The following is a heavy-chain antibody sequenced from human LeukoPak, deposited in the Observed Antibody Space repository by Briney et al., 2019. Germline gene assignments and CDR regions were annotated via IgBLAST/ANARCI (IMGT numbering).Heavy chain of an antibody. Sequence: GGSLRFSCAASGFTFDDYGMSWVRQAPGKGLEWVSGINWNGGSSGYADSVKGRFTISRDNAKNSLYLQMNSLRAEDTALYYCARSRKWALLSGPPSDFDYWGQGTLVTVSS. CDR2: INWNGGSS. D-gene: IGHD1-26*01. CDR3: ARSRKWALLSGPPSDFDY. CDR1: GFTFDDYG. V-gene: IGHV3-20*04. J-gene: IGHJ4*02.